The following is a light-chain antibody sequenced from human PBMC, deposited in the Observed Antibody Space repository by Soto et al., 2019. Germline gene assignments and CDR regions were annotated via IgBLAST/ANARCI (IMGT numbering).Light chain of an antibody. CDR1: QTLSNSF. Sequence: EIALTQSPGTLSLSPGERATLSCRASQTLSNSFIAWYQHKPGQAPRLLVYDTSTMATGIPDRYSGSGSGTDFTLTISRLEPEDFAVFFCQQYNNWPFSFGQGTRLEIK. CDR3: QQYNNWPFS. CDR2: DTS. J-gene: IGKJ5*01. V-gene: IGKV3D-20*02.